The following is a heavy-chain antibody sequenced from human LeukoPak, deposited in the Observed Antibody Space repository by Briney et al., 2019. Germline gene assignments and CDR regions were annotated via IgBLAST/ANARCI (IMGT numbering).Heavy chain of an antibody. CDR2: ISGSGAKT. V-gene: IGHV3-23*01. D-gene: IGHD1-26*01. CDR1: GFTFSTYA. Sequence: PGGSLRLSCAASGFTFSTYAMNWVRQAPGKGLEWVSAISGSGAKTYYADFVKGRFTISRDNSKNTLYLQMNSLRAEDTAVYSGSFSPFPSYFDYWGQGTLVTVSS. CDR3: SFSPFPSYFDY. J-gene: IGHJ4*02.